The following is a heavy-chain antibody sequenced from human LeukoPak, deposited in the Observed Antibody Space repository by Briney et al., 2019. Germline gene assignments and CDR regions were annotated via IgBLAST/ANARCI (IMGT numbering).Heavy chain of an antibody. V-gene: IGHV1-46*01. D-gene: IGHD6-13*01. CDR1: GYTFTGYY. CDR3: ARDTSSAVYFDY. Sequence: SSVRVSCKASGYTFTGYYMHWVRQAPGQGLEGMGLINPSGGSTVYAQKFQGTVTMTRHTSTSTVYLELSSLRSEDTAVYYCARDTSSAVYFDYWGQGTLVTVS. J-gene: IGHJ4*02. CDR2: INPSGGST.